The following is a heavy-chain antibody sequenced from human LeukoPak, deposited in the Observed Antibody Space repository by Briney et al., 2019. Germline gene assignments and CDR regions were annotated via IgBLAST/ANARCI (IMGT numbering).Heavy chain of an antibody. CDR3: ARASRDGYNQNFDH. CDR2: IYPGGSET. CDR1: GYSFSNYW. Sequence: GESLKISRKGLGYSFSNYWSAWVRQMPGKGLEWMGIIYPGGSETRYDPSFQGHVTISADRSTSTAYLQWSSLRASDTAMYYCARASRDGYNQNFDHWGQGTLVTVSS. V-gene: IGHV5-51*01. J-gene: IGHJ4*02. D-gene: IGHD5-24*01.